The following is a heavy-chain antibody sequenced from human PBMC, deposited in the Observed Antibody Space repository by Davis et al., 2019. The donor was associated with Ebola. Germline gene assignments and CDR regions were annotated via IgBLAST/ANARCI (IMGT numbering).Heavy chain of an antibody. CDR2: INPGAGGT. J-gene: IGHJ4*02. CDR1: GYTFSDFY. V-gene: IGHV1-46*01. D-gene: IGHD2-21*01. Sequence: ASVKVSCKTSGYTFSDFYVHWVRQAPGHVLEWMGMINPGAGGTTYAQKFQGRVTVTRDTSTSTVYMELNSLRFEDTAVYYCAREVIGHDYWGQGTLVSVSS. CDR3: AREVIGHDY.